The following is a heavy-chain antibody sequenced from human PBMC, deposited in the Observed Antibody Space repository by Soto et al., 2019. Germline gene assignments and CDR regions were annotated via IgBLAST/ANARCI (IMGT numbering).Heavy chain of an antibody. J-gene: IGHJ5*02. D-gene: IGHD2-15*01. V-gene: IGHV1-3*01. CDR1: GYTFTSYA. CDR3: ARKRITNWFDP. CDR2: INAGNGNT. Sequence: ASVKVSCKASGYTFTSYAMYCVRQAPGQRLEWMGWINAGNGNTKYSQKFQGRVTITRDTSASTAYMELSSLRSEDTAVYYCARKRITNWFDPWGQGTLVTVSS.